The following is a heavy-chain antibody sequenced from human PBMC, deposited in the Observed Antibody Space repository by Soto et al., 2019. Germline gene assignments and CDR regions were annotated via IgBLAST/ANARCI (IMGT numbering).Heavy chain of an antibody. D-gene: IGHD5-12*01. CDR2: ISAYNGNT. CDR3: ARGTPYSGYDGNYGMDV. Sequence: ASVKVSCKASGYTFTSYGISWVRQAPGQGLEWMGWISAYNGNTNYAQKLQGRVTMTTDTSTSTAYMELRSLRSDDTAVYYCARGTPYSGYDGNYGMDVWGQGAKVTVSS. J-gene: IGHJ6*02. CDR1: GYTFTSYG. V-gene: IGHV1-18*01.